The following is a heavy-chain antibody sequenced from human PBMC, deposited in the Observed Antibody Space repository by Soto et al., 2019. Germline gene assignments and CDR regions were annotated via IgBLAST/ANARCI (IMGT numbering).Heavy chain of an antibody. CDR2: ISSNGGST. Sequence: GSLRLSCSASGFTFSSYAMHWVRQAPGKGLEYVSAISSNGGSTYYADSVKGRFTISRDNSKNTLYLQMSSLRAEDTAVYYCVKNGMVYAFDYWGQGTLVTVSS. CDR1: GFTFSSYA. D-gene: IGHD2-8*01. J-gene: IGHJ4*02. V-gene: IGHV3-64D*08. CDR3: VKNGMVYAFDY.